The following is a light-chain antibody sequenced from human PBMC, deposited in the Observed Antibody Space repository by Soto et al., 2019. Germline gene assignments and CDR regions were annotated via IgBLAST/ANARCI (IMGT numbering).Light chain of an antibody. Sequence: EIVMTQSPVTLSVSPGERATLSCRASQSVSSNLIWYQQKPGQAPRLLIYGASTRDTGIPARFSGSGSGTEFTLTISSLQSEDFAVYYCQQYKNWPTFGQGTKVEIK. V-gene: IGKV3-15*01. CDR3: QQYKNWPT. J-gene: IGKJ1*01. CDR2: GAS. CDR1: QSVSSN.